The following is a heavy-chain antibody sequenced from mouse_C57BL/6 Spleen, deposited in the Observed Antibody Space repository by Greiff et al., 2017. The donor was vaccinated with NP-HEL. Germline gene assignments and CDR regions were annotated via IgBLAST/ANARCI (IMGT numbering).Heavy chain of an antibody. CDR1: GYSFTGYY. CDR2: INPSTGGT. V-gene: IGHV1-42*01. CDR3: AINPFDY. Sequence: VQLQQSGPELVKPGASVKISCKASGYSFTGYYMNWVKQSPEKSLEWIGEINPSTGGTTYNQKFKAKATLTVDKSSSTAYMQLKSLTSEDSAVYYCAINPFDYWGQGTTLTVSS. J-gene: IGHJ2*01.